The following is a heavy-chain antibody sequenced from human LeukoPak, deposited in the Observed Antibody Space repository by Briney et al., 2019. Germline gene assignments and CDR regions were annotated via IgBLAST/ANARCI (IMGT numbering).Heavy chain of an antibody. CDR1: GYTFTSYD. V-gene: IGHV1-8*01. D-gene: IGHD6-13*01. Sequence: ASVKVSCKASGYTFTSYDINWVRQATGQGLEWMGWMNPNSGNTGYAQKFQGRVTMTRNTSISTAYMELSSLRSEDTAVYYCARGLAKQDYYYYMGVWGKGTTVTVSS. J-gene: IGHJ6*03. CDR3: ARGLAKQDYYYYMGV. CDR2: MNPNSGNT.